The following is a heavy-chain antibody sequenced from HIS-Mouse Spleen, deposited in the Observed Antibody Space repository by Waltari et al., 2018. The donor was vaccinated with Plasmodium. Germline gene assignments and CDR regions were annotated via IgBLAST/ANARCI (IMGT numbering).Heavy chain of an antibody. Sequence: QVTLRESGPALVKPTQTLTLTCTFSGFSLSTSGMCVSWIRQPPGKALEWLARIDWDDDKYYSTSLKTRLTISKDTSKNQVVLTMTTMHPVDTAPYYCSRHKKRGQLVRGYFDYWGQGTLVTVSS. CDR1: GFSLSTSGMC. CDR3: SRHKKRGQLVRGYFDY. V-gene: IGHV2-70*15. D-gene: IGHD6-6*01. J-gene: IGHJ4*02. CDR2: IDWDDDK.